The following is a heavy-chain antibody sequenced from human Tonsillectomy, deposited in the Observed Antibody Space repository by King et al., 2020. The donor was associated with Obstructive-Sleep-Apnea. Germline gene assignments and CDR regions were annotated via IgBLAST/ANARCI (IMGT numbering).Heavy chain of an antibody. CDR2: ISYDGSHK. J-gene: IGHJ4*02. CDR1: GFTFSSSA. V-gene: IGHV3-30*04. D-gene: IGHD2-21*02. Sequence: VQLVESGGGVVQPGRSLRLSCAASGFTFSSSAMHWVRQAPGKGLEWVAIISYDGSHKYYADSVKGRFIISRDNSKNTLYLQMSSLRAEDTAVYYCARGLEGIVVVTATFDYWGQGTLVTVSS. CDR3: ARGLEGIVVVTATFDY.